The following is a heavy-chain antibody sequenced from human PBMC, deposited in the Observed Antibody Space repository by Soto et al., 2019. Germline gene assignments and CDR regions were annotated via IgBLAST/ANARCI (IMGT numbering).Heavy chain of an antibody. J-gene: IGHJ5*02. Sequence: EVQLLESGGGLVQPGGSLRLSCAASGFTFSNYAMTWVRQAPGKGLEWVSGISGSGSSIYYADSVKGRFTISRENTKNTLYLQMNSLSAEDTAVYYCAKGGDSSSWKHCFDPWGQGTLVTVSS. CDR2: ISGSGSSI. V-gene: IGHV3-23*01. CDR1: GFTFSNYA. CDR3: AKGGDSSSWKHCFDP. D-gene: IGHD6-13*01.